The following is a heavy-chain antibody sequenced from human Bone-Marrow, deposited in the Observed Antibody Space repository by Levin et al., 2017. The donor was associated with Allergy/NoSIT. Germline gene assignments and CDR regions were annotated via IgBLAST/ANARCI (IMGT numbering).Heavy chain of an antibody. CDR2: ISWNSGSI. D-gene: IGHD1-1*01. CDR3: AKDMETGTTGGLRFDP. J-gene: IGHJ5*02. Sequence: GGSLRLSCAASGFTFDDYAMHWVRQAPGKGLEWVSGISWNSGSIGYADSVKGRFTISRDNAKNSLYLQMNSLRAEDTALYYCAKDMETGTTGGLRFDPWGQGTLVTVSS. CDR1: GFTFDDYA. V-gene: IGHV3-9*01.